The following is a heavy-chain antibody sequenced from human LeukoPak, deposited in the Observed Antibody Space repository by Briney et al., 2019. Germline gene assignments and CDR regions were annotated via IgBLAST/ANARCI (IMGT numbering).Heavy chain of an antibody. CDR3: ASEIIFGSFDY. CDR2: VSTSSSYI. V-gene: IGHV3-21*01. Sequence: GGSLRLSCTASGFTFSSYSMNWVRQAPGKGLEWVSSVSTSSSYIYYADSVKGRFTISRDNSKNTLYLQMNSLRAEDTAVYYCASEIIFGSFDYWGQGTLVTVSS. J-gene: IGHJ4*02. CDR1: GFTFSSYS. D-gene: IGHD3-3*01.